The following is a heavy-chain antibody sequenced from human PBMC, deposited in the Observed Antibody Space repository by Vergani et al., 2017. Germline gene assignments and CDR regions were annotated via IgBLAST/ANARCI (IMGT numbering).Heavy chain of an antibody. J-gene: IGHJ4*02. CDR2: ISSSSSTI. Sequence: EVQLVESGGGLVKPGGSLRLSCAASGFTFSSYSMNWVRQAPGKGLEWVSYISSSSSTIYYADSVKGRFTISRDNAKNSLYLQMNSLRAEDTAVYYCASSLVGIAGPVPFDYWGQGTLVTVSS. V-gene: IGHV3-48*01. CDR1: GFTFSSYS. CDR3: ASSLVGIAGPVPFDY. D-gene: IGHD6-13*01.